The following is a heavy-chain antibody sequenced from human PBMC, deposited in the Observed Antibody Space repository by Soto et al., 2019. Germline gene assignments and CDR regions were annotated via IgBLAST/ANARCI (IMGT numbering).Heavy chain of an antibody. V-gene: IGHV4-4*07. CDR1: GDSFSNYY. Sequence: QVQLQESGPGLVKPSETLSLSCTVSGDSFSNYYCNWVRKSAGKGLEWIGRIYPTGSNTYNPSLKSRLTMSVDTSKNQSTLRLTSMTAAVTAVYYCATGRSEVVTGAMDTWGQGTLVTVSS. J-gene: IGHJ5*02. CDR3: ATGRSEVVTGAMDT. CDR2: IYPTGSN. D-gene: IGHD2-2*01.